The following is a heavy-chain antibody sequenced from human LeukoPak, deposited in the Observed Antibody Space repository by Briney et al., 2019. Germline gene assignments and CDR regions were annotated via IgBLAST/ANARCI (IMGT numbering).Heavy chain of an antibody. V-gene: IGHV4-59*12. J-gene: IGHJ4*02. CDR3: AGRSGYSSSSGRGY. D-gene: IGHD6-6*01. Sequence: SETLSLTCTVSGGSISSYYWSWIRRPPGRGLEWIGYVYYSGSTNYNPSLKTRVTISIDTSKNQFSLQLSSVTAADTAVYYCAGRSGYSSSSGRGYWGQGTLVTVSS. CDR2: VYYSGST. CDR1: GGSISSYY.